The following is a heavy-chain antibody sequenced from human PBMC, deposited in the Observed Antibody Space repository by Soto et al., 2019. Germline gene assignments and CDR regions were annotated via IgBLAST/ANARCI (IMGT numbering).Heavy chain of an antibody. CDR2: IYYSGST. V-gene: IGHV4-31*03. CDR1: GGSISSGGYY. CDR3: ARTTDTAMVGPAFDP. D-gene: IGHD5-18*01. Sequence: SETLSLTCTVSGGSISSGGYYWSWIRQHPGKGLEWIGYIYYSGSTYYNPSLKSRVTISVDTSKNQFSLKLSSVTAADTSVYYCARTTDTAMVGPAFDPWGQGTLVTVSS. J-gene: IGHJ5*02.